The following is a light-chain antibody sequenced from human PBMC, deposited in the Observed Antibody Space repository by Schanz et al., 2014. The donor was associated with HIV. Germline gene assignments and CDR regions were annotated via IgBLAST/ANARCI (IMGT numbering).Light chain of an antibody. J-gene: IGLJ3*02. CDR2: GNN. Sequence: QSVLTQPPSVSGAPGQRVTISCTGSSSTIGTGYDVHWYQQLPGDAPKLLIYGNNNRPSGVPDRFSGSKSGTSASLAITGLQAEDEADYYCQTYDSSLRGSVFGGGTKLTVL. CDR1: SSTIGTGYD. V-gene: IGLV1-40*01. CDR3: QTYDSSLRGSV.